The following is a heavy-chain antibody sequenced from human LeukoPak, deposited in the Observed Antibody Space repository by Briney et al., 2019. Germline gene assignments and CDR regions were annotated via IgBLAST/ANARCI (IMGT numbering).Heavy chain of an antibody. V-gene: IGHV3-30-3*01. J-gene: IGHJ4*02. Sequence: GRSLRLSCAASGFTFDDYAMHWVRQAPGKGLEWVAVISYDGSNKYYADSVKGRFTISRDNSKNTLYLQMNSLRAEDTALYYCAKDRGYSYGNYYFDYWGQGTLVTVSS. CDR2: ISYDGSNK. CDR1: GFTFDDYA. D-gene: IGHD5-18*01. CDR3: AKDRGYSYGNYYFDY.